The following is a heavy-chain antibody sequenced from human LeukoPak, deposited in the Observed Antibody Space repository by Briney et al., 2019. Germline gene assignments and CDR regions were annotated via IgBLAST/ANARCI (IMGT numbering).Heavy chain of an antibody. CDR2: ISYDGSNK. J-gene: IGHJ6*02. Sequence: PGGSLRLSCAASGFTFSSYGMHWVRQAPGKGLEWVAVISYDGSNKYYADSVKGRFTISRDNSKNTLYLQMNSLRAEDTAVYYCAKDPTIGDRWFGELSNGMDVWGQGTTVTVSS. D-gene: IGHD3-10*01. CDR3: AKDPTIGDRWFGELSNGMDV. CDR1: GFTFSSYG. V-gene: IGHV3-30*18.